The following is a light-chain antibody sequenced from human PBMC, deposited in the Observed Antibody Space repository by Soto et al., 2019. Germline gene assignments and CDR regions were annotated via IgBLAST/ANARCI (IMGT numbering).Light chain of an antibody. Sequence: ELVMTQSPATLSVSPGDGATLSCRASQSVSISLAWYQHKPGQAPRLLIHGAYTRATGIPARFSGSGSGTEFTLTISSLQSEDFAVYYCQQYNNWPPWTFGQGTKVDIK. CDR1: QSVSIS. V-gene: IGKV3-15*01. CDR2: GAY. CDR3: QQYNNWPPWT. J-gene: IGKJ1*01.